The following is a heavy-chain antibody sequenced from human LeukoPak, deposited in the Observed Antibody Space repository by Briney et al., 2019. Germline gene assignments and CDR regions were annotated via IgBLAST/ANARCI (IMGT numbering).Heavy chain of an antibody. D-gene: IGHD3-22*01. CDR1: GYTFTSYG. J-gene: IGHJ4*02. CDR3: ARDSLLRYYYDSSGYYTIDY. Sequence: ASVKVSCKASGYTFTSYGISWVRQAPGQGLEWMGWISAYNGNTNYAQKLQGRVTMTTDTSTSTAYMELRSLRSDDTAVYYCARDSLLRYYYDSSGYYTIDYWGQGTLVTVSS. V-gene: IGHV1-18*01. CDR2: ISAYNGNT.